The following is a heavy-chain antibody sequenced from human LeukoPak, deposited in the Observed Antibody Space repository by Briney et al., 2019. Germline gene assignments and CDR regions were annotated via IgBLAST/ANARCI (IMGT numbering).Heavy chain of an antibody. Sequence: SETLSLTCTVSGGSISSSSYYWGWIRQPPGKGLEWIGSIYYSGSTYYNPSLKSRVTISVDTSKNQFSLKLSSVTAADTAVYYCARGGFLAYNWFDPWGQGTLVTVSS. CDR3: ARGGFLAYNWFDP. D-gene: IGHD3-3*01. CDR2: IYYSGST. J-gene: IGHJ5*02. CDR1: GGSISSSSYY. V-gene: IGHV4-39*07.